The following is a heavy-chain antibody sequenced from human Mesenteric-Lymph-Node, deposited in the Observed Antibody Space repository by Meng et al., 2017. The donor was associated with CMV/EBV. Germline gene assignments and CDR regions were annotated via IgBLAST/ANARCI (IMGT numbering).Heavy chain of an antibody. J-gene: IGHJ4*02. CDR2: VNSVGSST. V-gene: IGHV3-74*01. Sequence: GESLKISCTASGFTFSAYWMHWVRQAPGKGLVWVSRVNSVGSSTFYADSVKGRFTISRDNAKNTLYLQMNSLRPEDTALYYCAKGKGGQQLVPLHDYWGQGTLVTVSS. D-gene: IGHD6-13*01. CDR3: AKGKGGQQLVPLHDY. CDR1: GFTFSAYW.